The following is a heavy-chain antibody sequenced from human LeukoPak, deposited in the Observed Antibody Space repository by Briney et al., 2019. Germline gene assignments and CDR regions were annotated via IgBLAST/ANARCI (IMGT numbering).Heavy chain of an antibody. CDR1: GFTFSGYG. Sequence: GRSLRLSCAASGFTFSGYGMHWVRQAPGKGLEWVAVISYDGSNKYYADSVKGRFTISRDNSKNTLYLQMNSLRAEDTAVYYCAKLDCSSTSCTDYWGQGTLVTVSS. CDR3: AKLDCSSTSCTDY. V-gene: IGHV3-30*18. CDR2: ISYDGSNK. D-gene: IGHD2-2*01. J-gene: IGHJ4*02.